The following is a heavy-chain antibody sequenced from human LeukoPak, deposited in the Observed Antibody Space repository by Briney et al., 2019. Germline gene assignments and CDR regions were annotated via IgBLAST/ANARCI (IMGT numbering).Heavy chain of an antibody. V-gene: IGHV3-48*04. CDR2: ISSSSSTI. CDR3: ARATDVGAFDI. CDR1: GFTFSSYS. Sequence: GGSLRLSCAASGFTFSSYSMNWVRQAPGKGLEWVSYISSSSSTIYYADSVKGRFTISRDNAKNPLYLQMNSLRAEDTAVYYCARATDVGAFDIWGQGTMVTVSS. J-gene: IGHJ3*02. D-gene: IGHD4-11*01.